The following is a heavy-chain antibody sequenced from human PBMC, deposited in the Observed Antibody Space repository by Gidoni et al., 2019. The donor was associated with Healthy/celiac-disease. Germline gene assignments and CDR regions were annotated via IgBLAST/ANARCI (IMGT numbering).Heavy chain of an antibody. CDR1: GFTFSSYG. CDR2: IWYDGSNK. Sequence: QVQLVESGGGVVQAGRSLRLSCAAAGFTFSSYGMHWVSQAPGKGMEWVAVIWYDGSNKDYAESVKGRFTISRDNSKNTLYLQMNSLRAEDTAVYYCARYFDYGGNSGVVGYWGQGTLVTVSS. V-gene: IGHV3-33*01. D-gene: IGHD4-17*01. J-gene: IGHJ4*02. CDR3: ARYFDYGGNSGVVGY.